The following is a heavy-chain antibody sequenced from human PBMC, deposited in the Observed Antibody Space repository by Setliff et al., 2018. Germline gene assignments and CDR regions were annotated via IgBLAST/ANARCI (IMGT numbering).Heavy chain of an antibody. CDR2: SGST. V-gene: IGHV4-4*09. Sequence: SETLSLTCTVSDGSLSTYYWSWIRQPPGKGLEFIGYSGSTNYNPSLKSRVTISVDTSKNQFSLKLSSVTAADTAVYYCARLEAVRRFWSGYYYDYYYYYMDVWGKGTTVTVSS. D-gene: IGHD3-3*01. CDR3: ARLEAVRRFWSGYYYDYYYYYMDV. J-gene: IGHJ6*03. CDR1: DGSLSTYY.